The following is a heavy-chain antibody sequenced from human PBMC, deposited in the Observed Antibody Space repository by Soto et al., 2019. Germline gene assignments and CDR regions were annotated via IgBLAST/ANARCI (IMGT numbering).Heavy chain of an antibody. CDR1: GFSLTTSGVG. V-gene: IGHV2-5*02. CDR2: IYWDDDK. J-gene: IGHJ4*02. Sequence: QITLKESGPPRVKPTQTLTLTCTFSGFSLTTSGVGVGWIRQTPGKALEWLAVIYWDDDKRYSPSLKSRLTNSKDTSKNQVVLTMAYMDPVDTATYFCAHRGYMYGNWDQGYFDYWGQGTLVTVSS. D-gene: IGHD5-18*01. CDR3: AHRGYMYGNWDQGYFDY.